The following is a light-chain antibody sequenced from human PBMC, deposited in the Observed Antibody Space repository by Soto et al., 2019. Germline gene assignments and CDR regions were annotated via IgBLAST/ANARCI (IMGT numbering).Light chain of an antibody. J-gene: IGKJ2*01. CDR2: TAA. V-gene: IGKV1-39*01. Sequence: IHMTQSPSSLSASVGDRVTITCRASQRITTYLNWYQQKPEKAPKLLMSTAATLQGGVPSRFSGSGSGTDFSLTITTLQPEEFATYFCQQSYSTPYTFGQGTKLEIK. CDR1: QRITTY. CDR3: QQSYSTPYT.